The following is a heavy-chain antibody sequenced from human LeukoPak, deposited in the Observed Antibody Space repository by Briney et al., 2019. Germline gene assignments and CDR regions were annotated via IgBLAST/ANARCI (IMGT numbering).Heavy chain of an antibody. CDR3: AKDTEVGAIRY. CDR1: GFTFDDYA. Sequence: GGSLRLSCAASGFTFDDYAMHWVRQAPGKGLEWVSGISWNSGSIGYADSVKGRFTISRDNAKNSLYLQMNSLRAEDTALYYCAKDTEVGAIRYWGQGTLVTASS. D-gene: IGHD1-26*01. CDR2: ISWNSGSI. V-gene: IGHV3-9*01. J-gene: IGHJ4*02.